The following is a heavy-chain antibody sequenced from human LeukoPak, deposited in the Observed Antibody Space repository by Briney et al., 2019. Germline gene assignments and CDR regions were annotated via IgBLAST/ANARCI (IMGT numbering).Heavy chain of an antibody. V-gene: IGHV1-2*02. J-gene: IGHJ2*01. Sequence: ASVKVSCKASGYTFTGYYIQWVRQAPGQGLEWMGWINPKSGDTKYPQKFQARVTMTRDTSISTAYMELSRLRSDDTAVYYCARVQDTSGYYLRYFDLWGRGTPVTVSS. CDR3: ARVQDTSGYYLRYFDL. CDR1: GYTFTGYY. D-gene: IGHD3-22*01. CDR2: INPKSGDT.